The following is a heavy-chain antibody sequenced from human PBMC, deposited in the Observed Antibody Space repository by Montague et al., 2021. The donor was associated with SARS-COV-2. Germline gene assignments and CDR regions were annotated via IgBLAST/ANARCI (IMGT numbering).Heavy chain of an antibody. Sequence: QSGAEVKEPGESLKISCKGSGYSFTSYWIGWVHQMPGKGLEWMGIIYSGDSDTRYSPSFQGQVTISADKSISTAYLQWSSLKASDTAIYYCARVTDYYYDTSGYWDAFDIWGQGTMVTVSS. CDR3: ARVTDYYYDTSGYWDAFDI. J-gene: IGHJ3*02. V-gene: IGHV5-51*07. CDR1: GYSFTSYW. CDR2: IYSGDSDT. D-gene: IGHD3-22*01.